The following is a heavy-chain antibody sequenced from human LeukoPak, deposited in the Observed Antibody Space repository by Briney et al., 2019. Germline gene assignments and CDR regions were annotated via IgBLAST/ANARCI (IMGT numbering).Heavy chain of an antibody. V-gene: IGHV4-4*07. CDR3: ARDHVDSNWFDP. D-gene: IGHD3-9*01. J-gene: IGHJ5*02. Sequence: PSETLSLTCAVYGGSFSSYYWSWIRQPAGKGLEWIGRIYTSGSTNYNPSLKSRVTMSVDTSKNQFSLKLSSVTAADTAVYYCARDHVDSNWFDPWGQGTLVTVSS. CDR1: GGSFSSYY. CDR2: IYTSGST.